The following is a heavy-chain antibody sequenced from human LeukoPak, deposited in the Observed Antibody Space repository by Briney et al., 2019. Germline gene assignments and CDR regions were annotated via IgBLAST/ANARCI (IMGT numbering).Heavy chain of an antibody. CDR2: ISGSSSTI. CDR3: ARLVGATAYYYYGVDV. J-gene: IGHJ6*02. V-gene: IGHV3-48*04. CDR1: GFTFSGYD. Sequence: PGGSLRLSCVASGFTFSGYDMNWVRQAPGKGLEWVSYISGSSSTIYYADSVKGRFTISRDNAKNSLYLQMNSLRAEDTAVYYCARLVGATAYYYYGVDVWGQGTTVTVSS. D-gene: IGHD1-26*01.